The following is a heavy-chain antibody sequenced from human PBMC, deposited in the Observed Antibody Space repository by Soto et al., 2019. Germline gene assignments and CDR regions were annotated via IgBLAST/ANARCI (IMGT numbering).Heavy chain of an antibody. Sequence: GGSLRLSCAASGFTFSSYSMNWVRQAPGKGLEWVSAISGSGGSTYYTDSVKGRFTISRDNSNNTLYLQMHSLRAEDTAIYYCANPRGYCSSTSCPALDAFDIWGQGTMVTVSS. J-gene: IGHJ3*02. CDR3: ANPRGYCSSTSCPALDAFDI. CDR2: ISGSGGST. D-gene: IGHD2-2*01. V-gene: IGHV3-23*01. CDR1: GFTFSSYS.